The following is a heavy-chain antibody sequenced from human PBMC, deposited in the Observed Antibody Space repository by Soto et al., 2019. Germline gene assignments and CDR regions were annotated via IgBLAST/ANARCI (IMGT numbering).Heavy chain of an antibody. CDR1: GDSINRGGYY. D-gene: IGHD2-15*01. CDR3: ARVKGQGYPYCFDY. CDR2: IYYSGTT. V-gene: IGHV4-31*03. J-gene: IGHJ4*02. Sequence: SETLSLTCTVSGDSINRGGYYWWWIRHHPGKGLEWIGYIYYSGTTYYSPSLESRTTISLDASKNQFSLKLSSVTAADTALYYCARVKGQGYPYCFDYWGQGTLVTVSS.